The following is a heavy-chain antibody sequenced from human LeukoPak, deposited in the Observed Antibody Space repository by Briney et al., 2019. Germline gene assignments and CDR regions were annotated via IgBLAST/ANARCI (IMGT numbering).Heavy chain of an antibody. CDR2: MNPNSGNT. D-gene: IGHD3-10*01. J-gene: IGHJ4*02. CDR3: ARVNSVRGVSDFDY. V-gene: IGHV1-8*01. CDR1: GYTSTSYD. Sequence: ASVKVSCKASGYTSTSYDINWVRQATGQGLEWMGWMNPNSGNTGYAQKFQGRATMTRNTSISTAYMELSSLRSEDTAVYYCARVNSVRGVSDFDYWGQGTLVTVSS.